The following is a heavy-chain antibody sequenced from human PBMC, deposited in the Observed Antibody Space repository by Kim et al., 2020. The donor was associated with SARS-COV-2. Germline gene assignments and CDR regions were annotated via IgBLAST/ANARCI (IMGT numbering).Heavy chain of an antibody. CDR3: ARHRVGRYYSYMDV. J-gene: IGHJ6*03. Sequence: SETLSLTCTVSGGSISSYYWSWIRQPPGKGLEWIGYIYYSGSTNYNPSLKSRVTISVDTSKNQFSLKLSSVTAADTAVYYCARHRVGRYYSYMDVWGKGATVTVSS. CDR1: GGSISSYY. D-gene: IGHD2-15*01. CDR2: IYYSGST. V-gene: IGHV4-59*08.